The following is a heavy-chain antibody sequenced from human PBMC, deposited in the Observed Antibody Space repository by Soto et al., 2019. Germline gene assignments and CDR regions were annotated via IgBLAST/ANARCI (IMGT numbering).Heavy chain of an antibody. Sequence: GGSLRLSCAASGFTFSSYAMSWVRQAPGKGLEWVSDISGSGGRTYYADSVKGRFTISRDNSKNTLYLQMNSLRAEETDVYYCEKGGATGTKGDGSIFDPWGQGTLVTVSS. J-gene: IGHJ5*02. D-gene: IGHD1-1*01. CDR3: EKGGATGTKGDGSIFDP. CDR1: GFTFSSYA. V-gene: IGHV3-23*01. CDR2: ISGSGGRT.